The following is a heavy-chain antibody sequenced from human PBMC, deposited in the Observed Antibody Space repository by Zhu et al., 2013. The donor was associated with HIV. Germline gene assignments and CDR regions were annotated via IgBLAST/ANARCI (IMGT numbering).Heavy chain of an antibody. CDR2: INPNSGDT. V-gene: IGHV1-2*02. D-gene: IGHD3-22*01. CDR3: ARVGYYSDSSGPFDC. Sequence: SVKVSCKASGYTFTDYYMHWVRQAPGQGLEWMAWINPNSGDTNYSQKFQGRVTMTRDTSINTAYMELNRLRSDDTAVYSCARVGYYSDSSGPFDCWGQGTLVTVSS. CDR1: GYTFTDYY. J-gene: IGHJ4*02.